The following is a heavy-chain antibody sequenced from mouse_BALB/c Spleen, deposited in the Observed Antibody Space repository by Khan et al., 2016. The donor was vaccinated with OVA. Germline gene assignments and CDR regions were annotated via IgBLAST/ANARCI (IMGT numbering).Heavy chain of an antibody. J-gene: IGHJ3*01. Sequence: EVMLVESGGGLVQPGGSLKLSCATSGFTFSDYYMYWVRQTPEKRLEWVAYISNGGGSTYYPDTVKGRFTISRDNAKNTLYLQMSRLKSEDTAMYYCARLDDGYYWFAYWGQGTLVTVSA. CDR1: GFTFSDYY. D-gene: IGHD2-3*01. V-gene: IGHV5-12*02. CDR2: ISNGGGST. CDR3: ARLDDGYYWFAY.